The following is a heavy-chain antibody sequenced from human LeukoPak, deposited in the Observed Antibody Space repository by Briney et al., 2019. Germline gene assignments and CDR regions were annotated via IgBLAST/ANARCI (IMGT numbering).Heavy chain of an antibody. Sequence: PGGSLKLSCAASGFTFSSYAMNWVRQAPGKGLEWVANINQVGSVKYYVDSVKGRFTISRDNAKNSLYLQMNSLRAEDTAVYYCARDPDNIEGANFHYWGRGTLVTVSS. CDR2: INQVGSVK. V-gene: IGHV3-7*01. D-gene: IGHD1-26*01. J-gene: IGHJ4*02. CDR1: GFTFSSYA. CDR3: ARDPDNIEGANFHY.